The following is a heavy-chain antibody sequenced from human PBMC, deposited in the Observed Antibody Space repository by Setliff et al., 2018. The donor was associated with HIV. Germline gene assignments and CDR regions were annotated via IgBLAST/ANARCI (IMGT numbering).Heavy chain of an antibody. Sequence: ASVKVSCKASGYTFTSYGISWVRQAPGQGLEWMGWISAYNGNTNYAQKLQGRVTMTTDTSTSTAYMELSSLRSEDTAVYYCARDIEVTGDNYWGQGTLVTVSS. CDR2: ISAYNGNT. J-gene: IGHJ4*02. CDR1: GYTFTSYG. D-gene: IGHD7-27*01. V-gene: IGHV1-18*01. CDR3: ARDIEVTGDNY.